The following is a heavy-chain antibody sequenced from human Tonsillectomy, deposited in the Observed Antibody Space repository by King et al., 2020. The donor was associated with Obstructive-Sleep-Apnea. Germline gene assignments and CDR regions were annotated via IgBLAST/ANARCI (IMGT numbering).Heavy chain of an antibody. D-gene: IGHD3-10*01. CDR2: IDPSDSYT. CDR3: AKDDPRVDVLWFGELFRGMDV. CDR1: GYSFSTYW. Sequence: QLVQSGAEVKKPGESLRISCKGSGYSFSTYWINWVRQMPGKGLEWMGRIDPSDSYTNYSPSFQGHVTISRDNSKNTLYLQMNSLRAGDTAVYYCAKDDPRVDVLWFGELFRGMDVWGQGTTVTVSS. V-gene: IGHV5-10-1*01. J-gene: IGHJ6*02.